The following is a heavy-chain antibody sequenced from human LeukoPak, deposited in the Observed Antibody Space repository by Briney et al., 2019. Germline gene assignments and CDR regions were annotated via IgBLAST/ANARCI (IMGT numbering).Heavy chain of an antibody. D-gene: IGHD1-26*01. V-gene: IGHV4-38-2*02. Sequence: SETLSLTCTVSGYSISSGYYWGWIRQPPGKGLEWIGEINHSGSTNYNPSLKSRVTISVDTSKNQFSLKLSSVTAADTAVYYCARVRGSYWDEYFQHWGQGTLVTVSS. CDR1: GYSISSGYY. CDR2: INHSGST. CDR3: ARVRGSYWDEYFQH. J-gene: IGHJ1*01.